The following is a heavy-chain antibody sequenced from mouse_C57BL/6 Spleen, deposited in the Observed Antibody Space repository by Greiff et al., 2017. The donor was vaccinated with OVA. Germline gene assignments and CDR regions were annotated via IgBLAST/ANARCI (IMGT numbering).Heavy chain of an antibody. CDR1: GYTFTNYW. D-gene: IGHD2-3*01. CDR2: IYPGGGYT. Sequence: QVQLQQSGAELVRPGTSVKMSCKASGYTFTNYWIGWAKQRPGHGLEWIGDIYPGGGYTNYNEKFKGKATLTADKSSSTAYMQFSSLTSEDSAIYYCARWDGYYDWYFDVWGTGTTVTVSS. J-gene: IGHJ1*03. V-gene: IGHV1-63*01. CDR3: ARWDGYYDWYFDV.